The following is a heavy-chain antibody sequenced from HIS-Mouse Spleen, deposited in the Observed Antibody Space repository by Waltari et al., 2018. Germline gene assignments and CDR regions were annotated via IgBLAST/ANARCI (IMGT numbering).Heavy chain of an antibody. CDR1: GCSIRSSCYC. J-gene: IGHJ2*01. Sequence: QLQLQESGPGLVKPSETLSLTCTGSGCSIRSSCYCWGLIRPPPGKGLEWIGSIYYSGSTYYNPSLKSRVTISVDTSKNQFSLKLSSVTAADTAVYYCAREIPYSSSWYDWYFDLWGRGTLVTVYS. D-gene: IGHD6-13*01. CDR3: AREIPYSSSWYDWYFDL. CDR2: IYYSGST. V-gene: IGHV4-39*07.